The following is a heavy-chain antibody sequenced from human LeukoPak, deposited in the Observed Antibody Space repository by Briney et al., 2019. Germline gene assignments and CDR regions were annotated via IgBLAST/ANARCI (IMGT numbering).Heavy chain of an antibody. CDR1: GFTFSNYA. D-gene: IGHD2-21*02. CDR2: ISSGGTYE. J-gene: IGHJ4*02. Sequence: GGSLRLSCAASGFTFSNYAMHWVRQAPGKGLEWVSLISSGGTYEYYADSVKGRFTISRDNSKNTLYLQLNSLTSDDTAVYYCARDQGFGDHAPLYWGQGTLVTVSS. CDR3: ARDQGFGDHAPLY. V-gene: IGHV3-30*01.